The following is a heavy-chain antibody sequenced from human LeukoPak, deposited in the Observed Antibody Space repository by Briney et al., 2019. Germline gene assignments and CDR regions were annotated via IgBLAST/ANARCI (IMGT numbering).Heavy chain of an antibody. D-gene: IGHD2-15*01. J-gene: IGHJ4*02. CDR3: ARDRGYCSGSNCYMVFDY. CDR1: GGSISSYY. Sequence: SETLSLTCTVSGGSISSYYWSWIRQPPGKGLEWIGYIYYSGSTNYNPSLKSRVTISVDTSKNQFSLKLSSVTAADTAVYYCARDRGYCSGSNCYMVFDYWGQGTLVTVPS. CDR2: IYYSGST. V-gene: IGHV4-59*01.